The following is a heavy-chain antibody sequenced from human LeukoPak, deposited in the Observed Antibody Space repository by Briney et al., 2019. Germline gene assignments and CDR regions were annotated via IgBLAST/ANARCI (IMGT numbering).Heavy chain of an antibody. V-gene: IGHV3-23*01. CDR3: AKATSVTTLFDY. J-gene: IGHJ4*02. Sequence: PGGSLRLSCAASGFIFSSYGMTWLRQAPGKGLEGVSAISGSGSGGSTYYADSVKGRFTIARDNSKNTLYLQMNSLRVEDTAVYYCAKATSVTTLFDYWGQGTLVTVSS. D-gene: IGHD4-17*01. CDR2: ISGSGSGGST. CDR1: GFIFSSYG.